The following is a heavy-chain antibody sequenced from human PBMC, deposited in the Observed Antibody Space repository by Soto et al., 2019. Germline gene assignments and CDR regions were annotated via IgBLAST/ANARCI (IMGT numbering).Heavy chain of an antibody. D-gene: IGHD1-26*01. J-gene: IGHJ6*02. CDR2: INHSGSN. V-gene: IGHV4-34*01. CDR1: GGSFSGYY. CDR3: ARGGWELLRYYYYRMDV. Sequence: QVQLQQWGAGLLKPSETLSLTCAVYGGSFSGYYWSWIRQPPGKGLEWIGEINHSGSNNYNPSLKCPVTISADAPNTQFSLKLSSVTAAHTAVYYCARGGWELLRYYYYRMDVWGQGPTVTVSS.